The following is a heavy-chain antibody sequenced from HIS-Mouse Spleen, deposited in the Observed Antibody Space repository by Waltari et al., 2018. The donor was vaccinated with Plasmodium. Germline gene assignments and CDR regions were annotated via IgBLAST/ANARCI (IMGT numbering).Heavy chain of an antibody. V-gene: IGHV3-7*01. Sequence: EVQLVESGGGLVQPGGSLRLSCAASGFPFRSYWMSWVRQAPGKGLEWVANIKQDGSEKYYVDSVKGRFIISRDNAKNSLYLQMNSLRAEDTAVYYCASSWYWYFDLWGRGTLVTVSS. CDR2: IKQDGSEK. CDR1: GFPFRSYW. D-gene: IGHD6-13*01. J-gene: IGHJ2*01. CDR3: ASSWYWYFDL.